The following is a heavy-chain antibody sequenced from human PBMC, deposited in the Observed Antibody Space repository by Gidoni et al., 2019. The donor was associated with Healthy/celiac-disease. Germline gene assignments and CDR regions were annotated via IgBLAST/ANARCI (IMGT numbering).Heavy chain of an antibody. J-gene: IGHJ5*02. V-gene: IGHV4-34*01. CDR3: AREAVFNWFDP. D-gene: IGHD3-3*01. Sequence: QVQLQQWGAGLLKPSENLALTSAVHGGSFSGYYLSWVRQPPGKGLEWIGEINHSGSTNYNPSLKSRVTISVDTSKNQFSLKLSSVTAADTAVYYCAREAVFNWFDPWGQGTLVTVSS. CDR1: GGSFSGYY. CDR2: INHSGST.